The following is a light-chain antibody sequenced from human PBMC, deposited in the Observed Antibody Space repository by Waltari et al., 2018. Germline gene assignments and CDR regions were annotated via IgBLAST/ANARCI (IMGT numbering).Light chain of an antibody. J-gene: IGLJ3*02. V-gene: IGLV4-60*03. CDR3: APWDTNTHQ. CDR1: SGHTIYI. Sequence: QPLLTQSSSASASLGSSVKLTCSLSSGHTIYIISWHQHHPGKAPRYLMMVEGSGSYNKGSGGPGRFPGYGRLADRYLTISHLQSEDEADDYCAPWDTNTHQFGGGTKLTVL. CDR2: VEGSGSY.